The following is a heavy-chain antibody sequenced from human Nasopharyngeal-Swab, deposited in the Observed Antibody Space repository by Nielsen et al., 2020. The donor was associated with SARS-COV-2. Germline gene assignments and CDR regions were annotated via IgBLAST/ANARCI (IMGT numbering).Heavy chain of an antibody. Sequence: ASVKVSCKASGYTFTSYDINWVRQATGQGLEWMGWMNPNSGNTGYAQKFQGRVTMTRNTSISTAYMELSSLRSEDTAVYYCARHPMVRGVIQRLWSKSWFDPWGQGTLVTVSS. CDR2: MNPNSGNT. CDR1: GYTFTSYD. D-gene: IGHD3-10*01. J-gene: IGHJ5*02. CDR3: ARHPMVRGVIQRLWSKSWFDP. V-gene: IGHV1-8*01.